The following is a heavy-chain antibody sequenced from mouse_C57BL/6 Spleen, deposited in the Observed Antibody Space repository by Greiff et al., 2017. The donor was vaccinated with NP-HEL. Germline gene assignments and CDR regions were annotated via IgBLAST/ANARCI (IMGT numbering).Heavy chain of an antibody. CDR3: ASLYYYGSSFFDY. CDR1: GYAFSSYW. D-gene: IGHD1-1*01. J-gene: IGHJ2*01. Sequence: VQLQQPGAELVMPGASVKLSCKASGYAFSSYWMNWVKQRPGKGLEWIGQIYPGDGDTNYNGKFKGKATLTADKSSSTAYMQLSSLTSEDSAVYFCASLYYYGSSFFDYWGQGTTLTVSS. V-gene: IGHV1-80*01. CDR2: IYPGDGDT.